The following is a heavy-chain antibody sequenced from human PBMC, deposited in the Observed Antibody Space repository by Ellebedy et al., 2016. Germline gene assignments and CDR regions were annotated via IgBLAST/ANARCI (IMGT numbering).Heavy chain of an antibody. CDR1: GFTFSIYS. D-gene: IGHD3-16*01. Sequence: GGSLRLXXVASGFTFSIYSMNWVRQAPGKGLEWVSYISSSSDTIYYADSVKGRFTISRDNAKNSLYLQMNSLRAEDTALYYCVRGVGGTSLNWFDPWGQGTLVIVSS. J-gene: IGHJ5*02. CDR3: VRGVGGTSLNWFDP. V-gene: IGHV3-48*04. CDR2: ISSSSDTI.